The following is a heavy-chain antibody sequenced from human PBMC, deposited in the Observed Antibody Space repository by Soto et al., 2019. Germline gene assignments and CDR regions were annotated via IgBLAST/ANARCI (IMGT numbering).Heavy chain of an antibody. J-gene: IGHJ4*02. CDR3: ARPSNGAHFDY. CDR1: GGSISSSSYN. CDR2: IYYSGST. D-gene: IGHD3-10*01. Sequence: QLQLQESGPGLVKPSETLSLTCTVSGGSISSSSYNWGWFRRPPGKGLEGIGSIYYSGSTYYNPSLKSRVTISVDTSKNQFSLKLSSVTAADTAVYYCARPSNGAHFDYWGQGTLVTVSS. V-gene: IGHV4-39*01.